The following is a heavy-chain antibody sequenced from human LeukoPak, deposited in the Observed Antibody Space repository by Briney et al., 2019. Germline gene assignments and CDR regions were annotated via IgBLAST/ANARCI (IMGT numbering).Heavy chain of an antibody. CDR2: ISGSGGST. J-gene: IGHJ4*02. CDR3: ARGPTGQDDFWSAPYYFDY. CDR1: GFTFSSYA. Sequence: PGGSLRLSCAASGFTFSSYAMSWVRQAPGKGLEWVSAISGSGGSTYYADSVKGRFTISRDNSKNTLYLQMNSLRAEDTAVYYCARGPTGQDDFWSAPYYFDYWGQGTLVTVSS. D-gene: IGHD3-3*01. V-gene: IGHV3-23*01.